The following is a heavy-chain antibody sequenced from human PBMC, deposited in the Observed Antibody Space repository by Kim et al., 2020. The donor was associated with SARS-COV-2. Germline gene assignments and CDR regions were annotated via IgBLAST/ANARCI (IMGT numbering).Heavy chain of an antibody. CDR3: ARRRGGTWGSYRSGYFDY. J-gene: IGHJ4*02. CDR2: INHSGST. Sequence: GYCWSWIRQPPGKGLEWIGEINHSGSTNYNPSLKSRVTISVDTSKNQFSLKLSSVTAADTAVYYCARRRGGTWGSYRSGYFDYWGQGTLV. D-gene: IGHD3-16*02. V-gene: IGHV4-34*01. CDR1: GYC.